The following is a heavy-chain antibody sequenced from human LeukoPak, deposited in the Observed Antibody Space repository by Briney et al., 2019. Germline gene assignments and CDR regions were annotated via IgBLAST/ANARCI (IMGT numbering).Heavy chain of an antibody. J-gene: IGHJ4*02. Sequence: GGSLRLSCGASGFTFSSYWMHWVRQAPGKGLVWVSGINSDGGTTTYADSVKGRFTISRDNAKNTLYLQMNNLRAEDTAVYYCATDYCVSGSYYRLFYWGQGTLVTVSS. CDR1: GFTFSSYW. D-gene: IGHD3-10*01. V-gene: IGHV3-74*01. CDR3: ATDYCVSGSYYRLFY. CDR2: INSDGGTT.